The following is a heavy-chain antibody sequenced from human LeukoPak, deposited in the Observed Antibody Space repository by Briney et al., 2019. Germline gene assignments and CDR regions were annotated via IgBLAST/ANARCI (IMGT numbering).Heavy chain of an antibody. CDR1: GYTFTSYD. D-gene: IGHD2-2*01. CDR3: ARASIVVVPAAIVFDY. CDR2: MNPNSGNT. J-gene: IGHJ4*02. V-gene: IGHV1-8*01. Sequence: ASVKVSCKASGYTFTSYDINWVRQATGQGLEWMGWMNPNSGNTGYAQKFQGRVTMTRNTSISTAYMELSRLRSDDTAVYYCARASIVVVPAAIVFDYWGQGTLVTVSS.